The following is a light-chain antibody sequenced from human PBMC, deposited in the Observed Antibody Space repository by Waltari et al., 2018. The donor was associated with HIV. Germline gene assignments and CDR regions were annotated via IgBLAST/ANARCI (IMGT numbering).Light chain of an antibody. J-gene: IGLJ2*01. CDR2: RNN. CDR3: AAWDDSLNDVV. Sequence: QPVLTQPPSASGTPGQRVTISCSGSSSNIGSNYVYWYHQLPGTAPKLLIYRNNQRPSGVPDRFSGSKSGTSASLAISGLRSEDEADYYCAAWDDSLNDVVFGGVTKLTVL. CDR1: SSNIGSNY. V-gene: IGLV1-47*01.